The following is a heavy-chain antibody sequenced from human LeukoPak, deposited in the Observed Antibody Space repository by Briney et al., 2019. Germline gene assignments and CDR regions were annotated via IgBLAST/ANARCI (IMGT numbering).Heavy chain of an antibody. CDR1: GYTFTSYG. Sequence: ASVKVSCKASGYTFTSYGISWVRQAPGQGLEWMGWISAYNGNTNYAQKFQGRVTMTRDTSTSTVYMELSSLRSEDTAVYYCAATPIVVVPAAKHYYYYMDVWGKGTTVTVSS. CDR2: ISAYNGNT. CDR3: AATPIVVVPAAKHYYYYMDV. D-gene: IGHD2-2*01. V-gene: IGHV1-18*01. J-gene: IGHJ6*03.